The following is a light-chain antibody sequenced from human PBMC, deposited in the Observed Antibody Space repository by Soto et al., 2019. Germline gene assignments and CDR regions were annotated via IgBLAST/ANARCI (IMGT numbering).Light chain of an antibody. Sequence: EIVLTQSPDTLSLSPGERATLSCRASQTLRSTYLAWYQQKPGQAPRLLLYGASSRATGVPDRFSGSGSGTDFTLTISRLEPEDFGVYYCQQYYNVPLTFGQGTKVEIK. J-gene: IGKJ1*01. CDR3: QQYYNVPLT. CDR2: GAS. V-gene: IGKV3-20*01. CDR1: QTLRSTY.